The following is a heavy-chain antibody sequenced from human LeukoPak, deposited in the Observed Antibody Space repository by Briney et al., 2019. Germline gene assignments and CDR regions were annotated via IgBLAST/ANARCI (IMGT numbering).Heavy chain of an antibody. CDR2: IIPIFGTA. J-gene: IGHJ6*03. CDR3: ARGYGDYDYYYYMDV. Sequence: SGKVSCKASGGTFSSYAISWVRQAPGQGLEWMGGIIPIFGTANYAQKFQGRVTITTDESTSTAYMELSSLRSEDTAVYYCARGYGDYDYYYYMDVWGKGTTVTVSS. CDR1: GGTFSSYA. D-gene: IGHD4-17*01. V-gene: IGHV1-69*05.